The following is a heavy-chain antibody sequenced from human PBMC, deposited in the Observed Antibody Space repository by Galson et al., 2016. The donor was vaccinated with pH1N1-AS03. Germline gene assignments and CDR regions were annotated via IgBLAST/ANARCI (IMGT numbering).Heavy chain of an antibody. D-gene: IGHD3-3*01. CDR2: IYQTGST. V-gene: IGHV4-59*01. CDR1: GGSINSYY. J-gene: IGHJ4*02. Sequence: TLSLTCSVSGGSINSYYRNWIRQPPGKGLEWIGYIYQTGSTKYNPSLKSRVTISVDTSKNQFSLKLISVTAADTAVYYCARGAFTYYDFSTGYFPFDLWGQGTLVTVSS. CDR3: ARGAFTYYDFSTGYFPFDL.